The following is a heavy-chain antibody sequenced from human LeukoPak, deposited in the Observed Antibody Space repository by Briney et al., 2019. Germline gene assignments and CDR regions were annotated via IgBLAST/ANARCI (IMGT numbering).Heavy chain of an antibody. CDR3: ARDRVAGFDY. V-gene: IGHV3-21*01. CDR2: ISSSSSYI. Sequence: PGGSLRLSCAASGFTFSSYSMNWVRQAPGKGLEWVSSISSSSSYIYYADSVKGRFAISRDNAKNSLYLQMNSLRAEDTAVYYCARDRVAGFDYWGQGTLVTVSS. D-gene: IGHD6-19*01. J-gene: IGHJ4*02. CDR1: GFTFSSYS.